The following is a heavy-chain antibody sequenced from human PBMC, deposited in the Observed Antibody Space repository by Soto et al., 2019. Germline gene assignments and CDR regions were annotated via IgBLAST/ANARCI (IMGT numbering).Heavy chain of an antibody. CDR3: AREQGTGTFDY. V-gene: IGHV1-2*02. J-gene: IGHJ4*02. Sequence: AYVKVSCKASGYTFTDYYMHWVRQAPGQGLECMGWINPNSGVTNYAQKFQVRVTISVDTSKNQFSLKLSSVTAADTAVYYCAREQGTGTFDYWGQGTLVTVSS. CDR1: GYTFTDYY. CDR2: INPNSGVT. D-gene: IGHD1-1*01.